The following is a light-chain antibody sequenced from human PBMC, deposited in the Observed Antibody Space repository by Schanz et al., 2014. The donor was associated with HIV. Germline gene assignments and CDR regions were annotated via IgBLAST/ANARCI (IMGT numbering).Light chain of an antibody. Sequence: QSVLTQPPSASGSPGQSVTISCTGTSSDVGGYKYVSWYQQHPGKAPKLMIYEVNQRHSGVSNRFSGSKSGSTASLTIFGLQAEDEADYYCQTYDYRLSGSRVFGGGTKLTVL. CDR2: EVN. J-gene: IGLJ3*02. CDR3: QTYDYRLSGSRV. CDR1: SSDVGGYKY. V-gene: IGLV2-8*01.